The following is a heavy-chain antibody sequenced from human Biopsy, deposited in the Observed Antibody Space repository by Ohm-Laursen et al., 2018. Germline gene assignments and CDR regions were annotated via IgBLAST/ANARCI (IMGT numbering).Heavy chain of an antibody. J-gene: IGHJ6*02. CDR1: GYTFTDSY. CDR2: IFPIVGIE. Sequence: SSVKVSCKASGYTFTDSYMHWVRQAPGQGLEWMGRIFPIVGIEDHALKFKDRITINADESTNTAYMELSSLRSEDTAIYYCARGSGSYSRVMDVWGRGTTVIVSS. CDR3: ARGSGSYSRVMDV. D-gene: IGHD3-10*01. V-gene: IGHV1-69*04.